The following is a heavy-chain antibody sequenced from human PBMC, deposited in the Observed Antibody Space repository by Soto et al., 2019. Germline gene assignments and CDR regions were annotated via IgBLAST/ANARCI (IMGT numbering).Heavy chain of an antibody. Sequence: GGSLRLSCAASGFTFDDYAMHWVRQAPGKGLEWVSLISWDGGSTYYADSVKGRFTISRDNSKNSLYLQMNSLRAEDTALYYCAKDIHDSSGSPYFDYWGQGTLVTVSS. V-gene: IGHV3-43D*03. J-gene: IGHJ4*02. CDR3: AKDIHDSSGSPYFDY. CDR1: GFTFDDYA. D-gene: IGHD3-22*01. CDR2: ISWDGGST.